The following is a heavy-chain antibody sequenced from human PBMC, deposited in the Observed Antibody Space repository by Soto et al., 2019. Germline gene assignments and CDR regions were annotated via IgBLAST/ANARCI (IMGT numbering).Heavy chain of an antibody. D-gene: IGHD4-17*01. CDR1: GGSISSGDYY. V-gene: IGHV4-30-4*01. J-gene: IGHJ4*02. CDR3: ARDLKSTVTTRGGIDY. CDR2: IYYSGST. Sequence: SETLSLTCTVSGGSISSGDYYWSWIRQPPGKGLEWIGYIYYSGSTYYNPSLKSRVTISVDTSKNQFSLKLSSVTAADTAVYYCARDLKSTVTTRGGIDYWGQGTLVTVS.